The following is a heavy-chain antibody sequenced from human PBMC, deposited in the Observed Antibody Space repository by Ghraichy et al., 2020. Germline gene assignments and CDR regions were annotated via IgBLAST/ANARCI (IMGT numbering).Heavy chain of an antibody. CDR1: GGSFSGYY. CDR2: INHSGST. CDR3: ACRAGRHYGSGSYNYYYYGMDV. V-gene: IGHV4-34*01. J-gene: IGHJ6*02. D-gene: IGHD3-10*01. Sequence: SETLSLTCAVYGGSFSGYYWSWIRQPPGKGLEWIGEINHSGSTNYNPSLKSRVTISVDTSKNQFSLKLSSVTAADTAVYYCACRAGRHYGSGSYNYYYYGMDVWGQGTTVTVSS.